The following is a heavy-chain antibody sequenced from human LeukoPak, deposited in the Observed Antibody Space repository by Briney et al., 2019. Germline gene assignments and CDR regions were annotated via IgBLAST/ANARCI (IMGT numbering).Heavy chain of an antibody. Sequence: SETLSLTCAVYGGSFSGYYWSWIRQPPGKGLEWIGEINHSGSTNYNPSLKSRVTISVDTSKNQFSLEVSSVTAADTAVYYCARIVSETFDSWGQGTLVTVSS. J-gene: IGHJ4*02. CDR2: INHSGST. V-gene: IGHV4-34*01. CDR1: GGSFSGYY. CDR3: ARIVSETFDS. D-gene: IGHD5/OR15-5a*01.